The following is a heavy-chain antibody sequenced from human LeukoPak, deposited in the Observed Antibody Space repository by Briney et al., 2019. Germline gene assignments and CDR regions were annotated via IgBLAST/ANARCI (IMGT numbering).Heavy chain of an antibody. V-gene: IGHV3-23*01. CDR1: GFTISTYA. J-gene: IGHJ6*03. CDR3: AKVPLGSGSFYPYYYHMDV. D-gene: IGHD1-26*01. Sequence: GGSLRLSCAASGFTISTYAMSWVRQAPGKGLEWVSATSGSDGTTYYADSVKGRFTISRDNSKNTLYLQMNSLRAEDTAVYYFAKVPLGSGSFYPYYYHMDVWGKGTTVTVSS. CDR2: TSGSDGTT.